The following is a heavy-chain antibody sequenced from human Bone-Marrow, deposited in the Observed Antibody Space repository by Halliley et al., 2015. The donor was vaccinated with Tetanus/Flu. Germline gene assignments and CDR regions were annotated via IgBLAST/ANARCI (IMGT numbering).Heavy chain of an antibody. CDR2: IIRGAGGAI. CDR1: GFTFSSYE. V-gene: IGHV3-48*03. J-gene: IGHJ6*02. Sequence: SLRLSCAASGFTFSSYEMNWVRQAPGKGLEWISYIIRGAGGAIYYGGSVKGRFTISRDNVKKSLYLQMNSLRADDTAVYYCARDRIVDGDPYDYYGMDVWGQGTTVIVSS. CDR3: ARDRIVDGDPYDYYGMDV. D-gene: IGHD2-15*01.